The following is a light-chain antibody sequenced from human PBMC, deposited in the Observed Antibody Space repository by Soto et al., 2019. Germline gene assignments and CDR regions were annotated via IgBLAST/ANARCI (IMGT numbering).Light chain of an antibody. CDR2: GAS. V-gene: IGKV3-15*01. CDR1: QSVSSD. CDR3: QQYDAWPLT. Sequence: EIVTTQSPATLSVSPGERSILSCSASQSVSSDLVCYQQKPGQAPRLLIYGASTRATGFPARFSGSWSGTEFTLTINSLQSEDFAVYYCQQYDAWPLTFGGGTKVDIK. J-gene: IGKJ4*01.